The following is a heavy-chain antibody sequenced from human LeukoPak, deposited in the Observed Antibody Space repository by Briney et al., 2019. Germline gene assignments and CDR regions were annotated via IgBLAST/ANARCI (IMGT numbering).Heavy chain of an antibody. CDR1: GYILTELS. D-gene: IGHD1-14*01. J-gene: IGHJ6*03. CDR2: FDPEDGET. Sequence: ASVKVSCKVSGYILTELSMHWVRQAPGEGLEWMGGFDPEDGETIYAQKFQGRVTMTEDTSTDTAYMELSSLRSEDTAVYYCATGSAGNLYYYYYMDVWGKGTTVTVSS. V-gene: IGHV1-24*01. CDR3: ATGSAGNLYYYYYMDV.